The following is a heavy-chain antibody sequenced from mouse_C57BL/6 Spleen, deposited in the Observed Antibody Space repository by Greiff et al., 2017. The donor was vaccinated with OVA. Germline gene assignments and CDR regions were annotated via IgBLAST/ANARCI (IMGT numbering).Heavy chain of an antibody. Sequence: QVQLQQPGAELVKPGASVKLSCKASGYTFTSYWMHWVKQRPGQGLEWIGMIHPNSGSTNYNEKFKSKATLTVDKSSSTAYMQLSSLTSEDSAVYYCARTPITTVVDWFAYWGQGTLVTVSA. D-gene: IGHD1-1*01. V-gene: IGHV1-64*01. CDR2: IHPNSGST. J-gene: IGHJ3*01. CDR3: ARTPITTVVDWFAY. CDR1: GYTFTSYW.